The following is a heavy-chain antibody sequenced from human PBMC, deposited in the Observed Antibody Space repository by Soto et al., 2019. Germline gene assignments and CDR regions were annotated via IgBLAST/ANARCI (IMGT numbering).Heavy chain of an antibody. CDR3: ARDKMIADYGLGTYDY. J-gene: IGHJ4*02. D-gene: IGHD3-10*01. Sequence: ASVKVSCKTSGYTFTSFGVSWVRQAPGQGLEWMGWISGYNGKTKYAQTLQGRVTMTADTSTSTVYMELRGLRSDDTAVYFCARDKMIADYGLGTYDYWGQGTTVTASS. CDR1: GYTFTSFG. CDR2: ISGYNGKT. V-gene: IGHV1-18*04.